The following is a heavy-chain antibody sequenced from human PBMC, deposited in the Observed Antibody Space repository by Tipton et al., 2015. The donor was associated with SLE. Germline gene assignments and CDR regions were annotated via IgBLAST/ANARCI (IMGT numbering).Heavy chain of an antibody. Sequence: TLSLTCAVYGGSFSGYYWSWIRQPPGKGLEWIGEINHSGSTNYNPSLKSRVTISVDTSKNQFSLKLSSVTAADTAVYYCARAARGIDYWGQGTLVTVSS. CDR1: GGSFSGYY. CDR3: ARAARGIDY. J-gene: IGHJ4*02. D-gene: IGHD6-6*01. V-gene: IGHV4-34*01. CDR2: INHSGST.